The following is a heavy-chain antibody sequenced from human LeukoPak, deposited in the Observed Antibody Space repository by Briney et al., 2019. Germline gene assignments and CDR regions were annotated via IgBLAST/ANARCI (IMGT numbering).Heavy chain of an antibody. CDR2: INHSGST. V-gene: IGHV4-34*01. CDR1: GGSFSGYY. Sequence: SETLSLTCAAYGGSFSGYYWSWIRQPPGKGLEWIGEINHSGSTNYNPSLKSRVTISVDTSKNQFSLKLSSVTAADTAVYYCARGAVAGKGFDWFDPWGQGTLVTVSS. J-gene: IGHJ5*02. CDR3: ARGAVAGKGFDWFDP. D-gene: IGHD6-19*01.